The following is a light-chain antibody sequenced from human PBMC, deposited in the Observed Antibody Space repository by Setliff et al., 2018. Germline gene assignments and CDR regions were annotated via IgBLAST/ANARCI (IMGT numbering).Light chain of an antibody. CDR1: SNDVGAYDL. CDR2: DVS. J-gene: IGLJ1*01. V-gene: IGLV2-14*03. Sequence: QSVLTQPASVSGSPGQSITISCSGTSNDVGAYDLVSWYQQHPGKVPKLIIFDVSNRPSGVSHRFSGSKSGNTASPTISGLQADDEADYYCCAYTASTTYVFVNGTKVTVL. CDR3: CAYTASTTYV.